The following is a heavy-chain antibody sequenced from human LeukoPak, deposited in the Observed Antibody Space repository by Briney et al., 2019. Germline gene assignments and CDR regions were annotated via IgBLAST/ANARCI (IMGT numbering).Heavy chain of an antibody. D-gene: IGHD3-10*01. J-gene: IGHJ6*03. V-gene: IGHV4-34*01. CDR1: GGSFSGYY. CDR2: INHSGST. Sequence: SETLSLTCAVYGGSFSGYYWSWIRQPPAKGLEWIGEINHSGSTNYNPSLKSRVTISVDTSKNQYSLKLSSVTAADTAVYYCARAGWLGYYYYYMDVWGKGTTVTVSS. CDR3: ARAGWLGYYYYYMDV.